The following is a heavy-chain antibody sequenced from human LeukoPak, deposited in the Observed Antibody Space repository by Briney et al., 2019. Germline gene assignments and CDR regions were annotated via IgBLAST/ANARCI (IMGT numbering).Heavy chain of an antibody. V-gene: IGHV3-30*03. CDR1: GFTFSSYG. CDR2: ISYDGSNK. Sequence: SGGSLRLSCAASGFTFSSYGMHWVRQAPGKGLEWVAVISYDGSNKYYADSVKGRFTISRDNSKNTLYLQMNRLRADDTAVYYCARDRSQEFDPWGQGTLVTVSS. J-gene: IGHJ5*02. CDR3: ARDRSQEFDP. D-gene: IGHD3-10*01.